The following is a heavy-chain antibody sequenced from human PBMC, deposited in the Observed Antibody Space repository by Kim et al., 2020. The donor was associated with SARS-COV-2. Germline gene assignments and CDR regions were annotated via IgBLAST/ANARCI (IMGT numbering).Heavy chain of an antibody. J-gene: IGHJ4*02. Sequence: GGSLRLSCAASGFTFDDYAMHWVRQVPGKGLEWVSLISGDGGSTYYADSVKGRFTISRDNSKNSLYLQMNSLRTEDTALYYCAKHAMYREAGPPGAFDYWGQGTLVTVSS. CDR2: ISGDGGST. V-gene: IGHV3-43*02. CDR1: GFTFDDYA. D-gene: IGHD6-19*01. CDR3: AKHAMYREAGPPGAFDY.